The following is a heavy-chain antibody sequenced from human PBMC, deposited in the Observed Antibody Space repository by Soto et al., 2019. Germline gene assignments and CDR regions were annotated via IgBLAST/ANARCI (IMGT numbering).Heavy chain of an antibody. D-gene: IGHD2-2*02. CDR3: ARGFRGTDCSSTSCYKYYYGMDV. CDR1: GVTVSSNY. Sequence: PXGSLRLSCVASGVTVSSNYMSWVRKAPGKGLDWVSVIYSGGSTYYADSVKGRFTISRDNSKNTLYLKMNSLRGEDTAVYYCARGFRGTDCSSTSCYKYYYGMDVWGQGTTVTVSS. V-gene: IGHV3-53*01. J-gene: IGHJ6*02. CDR2: IYSGGST.